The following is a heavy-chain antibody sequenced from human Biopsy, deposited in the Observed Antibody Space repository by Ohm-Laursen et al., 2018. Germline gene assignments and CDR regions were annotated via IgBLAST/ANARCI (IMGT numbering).Heavy chain of an antibody. CDR3: AATSTLYYYYYAMDV. J-gene: IGHJ6*02. CDR1: GFTFSSSA. Sequence: GAPVKVSCKASGFTFSSSAVQWVRQARGQRLEWIGWIVVDSGHTNYAQKFQERVTITRDMSTGTAYMELTSLRSEDTAVYYCAATSTLYYYYYAMDVWDQGTTITVSS. CDR2: IVVDSGHT. V-gene: IGHV1-58*01.